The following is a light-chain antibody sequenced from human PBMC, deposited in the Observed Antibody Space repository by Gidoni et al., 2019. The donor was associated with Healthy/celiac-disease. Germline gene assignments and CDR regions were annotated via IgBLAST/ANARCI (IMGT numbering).Light chain of an antibody. Sequence: EIVLTQSPATLSLSPGERATLYCRASQSVSSYLAWYQQKPGQAPRLLIYDASNRATGIPARFRGSGSGTDFTLTISSLEPEDFAVYYCQQRSNWLYTFGQGTKLEIK. CDR2: DAS. V-gene: IGKV3-11*01. CDR1: QSVSSY. CDR3: QQRSNWLYT. J-gene: IGKJ2*01.